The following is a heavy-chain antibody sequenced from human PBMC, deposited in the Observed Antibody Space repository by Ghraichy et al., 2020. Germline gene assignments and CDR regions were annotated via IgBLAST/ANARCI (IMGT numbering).Heavy chain of an antibody. Sequence: ASVKVSCKASGYTFTSYAMHWVRQAPGQRLEWMGWINAGNGNTKYSQKFQGRVTITRDTSASTAYMELSSLRSEDTAVYYCARSVYDILTGIRWYFDLWGRGTLVTVSS. V-gene: IGHV1-3*01. CDR1: GYTFTSYA. CDR3: ARSVYDILTGIRWYFDL. D-gene: IGHD3-9*01. CDR2: INAGNGNT. J-gene: IGHJ2*01.